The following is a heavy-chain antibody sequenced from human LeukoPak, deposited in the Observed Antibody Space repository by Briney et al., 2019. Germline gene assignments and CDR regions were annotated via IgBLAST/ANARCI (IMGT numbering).Heavy chain of an antibody. Sequence: ASVKVSCKASGYTFTSYDTNWVRQATGQGLEGMGLMNPNSGNTGYAQKFQGRVTRTRNTSISTAYMELSSLRSEDTAVYYCATIYPGAATGGNYWGQGALVTVSS. V-gene: IGHV1-8*01. D-gene: IGHD1-26*01. CDR2: MNPNSGNT. CDR1: GYTFTSYD. CDR3: ATIYPGAATGGNY. J-gene: IGHJ4*02.